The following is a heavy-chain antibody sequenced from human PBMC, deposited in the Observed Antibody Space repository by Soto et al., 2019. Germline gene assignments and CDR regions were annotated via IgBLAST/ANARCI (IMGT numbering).Heavy chain of an antibody. V-gene: IGHV4-39*01. CDR3: ARRRYGSGSYAFDI. CDR1: GGSISSSSYY. CDR2: IYYSGST. J-gene: IGHJ3*02. Sequence: SETLSLTCTVSGGSISSSSYYWGWIRQPPGKGLEWIGGIYYSGSTYYNPSLKSRVTISVDTSKNQFSLKLSSVTAADTAVYYCARRRYGSGSYAFDIWGQGTMVTVSS. D-gene: IGHD3-10*01.